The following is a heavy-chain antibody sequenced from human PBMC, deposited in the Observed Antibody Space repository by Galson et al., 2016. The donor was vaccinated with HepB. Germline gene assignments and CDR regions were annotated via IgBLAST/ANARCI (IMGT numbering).Heavy chain of an antibody. V-gene: IGHV1-18*01. Sequence: SVKVSCKASGYTFTDNFISWVRQAPGGGLEWMGLISAYNGHTDYAQKFQGRITLTTEASTATAFLEMKSLTSDDTAVYYCARVMAGGNVFEFRGQGTLVIVSA. CDR1: GYTFTDNF. J-gene: IGHJ4*02. CDR3: ARVMAGGNVFEF. D-gene: IGHD4-23*01. CDR2: ISAYNGHT.